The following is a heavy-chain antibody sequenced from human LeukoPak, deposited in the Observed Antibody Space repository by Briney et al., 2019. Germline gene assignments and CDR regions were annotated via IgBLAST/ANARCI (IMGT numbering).Heavy chain of an antibody. CDR1: GGSISNYY. Sequence: SETLSLTCTVSGGSISNYYWSWIRQPPGKGREGIGYISYSSGTNYNPSLKSRVTITQETSKNHFSLKLTSVTAADTAFYYCARSYDTSVYFHAFDIWGQRTMITVSS. CDR3: ARSYDTSVYFHAFDI. CDR2: ISYSSGT. J-gene: IGHJ3*02. D-gene: IGHD3-22*01. V-gene: IGHV4-59*01.